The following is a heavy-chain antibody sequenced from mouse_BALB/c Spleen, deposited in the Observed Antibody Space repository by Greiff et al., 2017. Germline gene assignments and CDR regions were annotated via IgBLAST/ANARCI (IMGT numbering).Heavy chain of an antibody. J-gene: IGHJ2*01. CDR2: IRNKANGYTT. Sequence: EVKLMESGGGLVQPGGSLRLSCATSGFTFTDYYMSWVRQPPGKALEWLGFIRNKANGYTTEYSASVKGRFTISRDNSQSILYLQMNTLRAEDSATYYGARSYGDYWGQGTTLTVSS. V-gene: IGHV7-3*02. CDR3: ARSYGDY. CDR1: GFTFTDYY. D-gene: IGHD1-2*01.